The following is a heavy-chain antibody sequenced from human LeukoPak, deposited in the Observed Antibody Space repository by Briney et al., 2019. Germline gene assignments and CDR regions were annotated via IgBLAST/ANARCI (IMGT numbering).Heavy chain of an antibody. CDR2: ISSSGIST. J-gene: IGHJ6*03. CDR1: GFTFSTYA. Sequence: GGSLRLSCAASGFTFSTYAMSWVRQAPGTGLEWVSAISSSGISTYYADSVKGRFTISRDNSKNTLYLQMNSLRAEDTAVYYCAGPYRSSTTCYAAYYYYYMDVWGKGTTVTVSS. D-gene: IGHD2-2*01. V-gene: IGHV3-23*01. CDR3: AGPYRSSTTCYAAYYYYYMDV.